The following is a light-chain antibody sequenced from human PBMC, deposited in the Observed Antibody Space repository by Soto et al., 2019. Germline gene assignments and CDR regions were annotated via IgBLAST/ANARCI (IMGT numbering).Light chain of an antibody. Sequence: EIVLTQSPGTLSLSPGERATLSCRASQSVSSTYLAWYQQKPGHAPRLLIYGAASRATGIPDRFSGSGSGTDFTRTITRLEPEDFAVYYCQSGFTFGPGTKVDIK. V-gene: IGKV3-20*01. CDR3: QSGFT. CDR2: GAA. J-gene: IGKJ3*01. CDR1: QSVSSTY.